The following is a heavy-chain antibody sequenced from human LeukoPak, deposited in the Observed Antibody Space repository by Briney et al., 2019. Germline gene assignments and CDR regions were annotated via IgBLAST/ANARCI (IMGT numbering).Heavy chain of an antibody. D-gene: IGHD3-10*01. CDR3: ARGGYGSGSYGDY. V-gene: IGHV3-7*03. CDR1: GFTFSSYW. Sequence: GGSLRLSCAASGFTFSSYWMSWVRQAPEKGLEWVANINQDGGEKYYVDSVRGRFTISRDNANNSLSLQMNSLRAEDTAVYYCARGGYGSGSYGDYWGQGTLVNVSS. CDR2: INQDGGEK. J-gene: IGHJ4*02.